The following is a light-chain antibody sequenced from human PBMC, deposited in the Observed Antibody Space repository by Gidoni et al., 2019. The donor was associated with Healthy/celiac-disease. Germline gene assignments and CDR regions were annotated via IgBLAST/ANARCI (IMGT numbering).Light chain of an antibody. Sequence: SSELTPDPAVSVALGQTVRITCQGDSLRSYYASWYQQKPGKAPVLVIYGKNNRPSGIPDRFSGSSSGNTASLTITRAQAEDEADYYCNSRDSSGNHVVFGGGTKLTVL. V-gene: IGLV3-19*01. CDR3: NSRDSSGNHVV. CDR2: GKN. CDR1: SLRSYY. J-gene: IGLJ2*01.